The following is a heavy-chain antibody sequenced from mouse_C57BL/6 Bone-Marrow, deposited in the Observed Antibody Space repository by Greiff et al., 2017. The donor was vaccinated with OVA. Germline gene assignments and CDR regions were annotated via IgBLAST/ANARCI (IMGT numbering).Heavy chain of an antibody. V-gene: IGHV5-12*01. J-gene: IGHJ3*01. Sequence: EVQLVESGGGLVQPGGSLKLSCAASGFTFSDYYMYWVRQTPEKRLEWVAYISNGGGSTYYPDTVKGRFTISRDNAKNTLYLQMSRLKSEDTAMYYCARERIYYYGSSLAYWGQGTLVTVSA. CDR3: ARERIYYYGSSLAY. CDR2: ISNGGGST. D-gene: IGHD1-1*01. CDR1: GFTFSDYY.